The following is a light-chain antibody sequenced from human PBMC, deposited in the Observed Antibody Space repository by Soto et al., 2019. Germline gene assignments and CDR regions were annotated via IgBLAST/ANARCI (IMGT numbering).Light chain of an antibody. CDR2: DTS. J-gene: IGKJ1*01. CDR1: QSVSSN. CDR3: HQYNFWPT. V-gene: IGKV3-15*01. Sequence: EIVMTQSPATLSVSPGERATLSFRASQSVSSNLAWYQQKPGQTPRLLIYDTSTRATGIPARFSGSGSGTEFTLTISSLQSEDFAVYYCHQYNFWPTFGQGTKVDIK.